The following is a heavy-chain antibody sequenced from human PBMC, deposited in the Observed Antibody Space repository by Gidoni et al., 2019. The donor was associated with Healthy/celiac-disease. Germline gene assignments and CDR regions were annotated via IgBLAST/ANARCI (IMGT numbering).Heavy chain of an antibody. CDR1: GFTFADYA. V-gene: IGHV3-9*01. D-gene: IGHD6-19*01. CDR3: AKGDRIAVAGGPFDY. Sequence: EVQLVESGGGLVQPGRSLRLSCAASGFTFADYAMHWVRQAPGKGLEWVSGISWNSGSIGDADSVKGRFTISRDNAKNSLYLQMNSLRAEDTALYYCAKGDRIAVAGGPFDYWGQGTLVTVSS. CDR2: ISWNSGSI. J-gene: IGHJ4*02.